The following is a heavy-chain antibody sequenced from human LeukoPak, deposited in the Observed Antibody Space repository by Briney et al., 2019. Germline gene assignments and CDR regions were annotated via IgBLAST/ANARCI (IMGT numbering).Heavy chain of an antibody. CDR3: ARDRFPGNTVTTLALWFDP. J-gene: IGHJ5*02. CDR1: GGSFSGYY. V-gene: IGHV4-34*01. CDR2: IYYSGST. D-gene: IGHD4-17*01. Sequence: SETLSLTCAVYGGSFSGYYWSWIRQPPGKGLEWIGSIYYSGSTYYNPSLKSRVTISVDTSKNQFSLKLSSVTAADTAVYYCARDRFPGNTVTTLALWFDPWGQGTLVTVSS.